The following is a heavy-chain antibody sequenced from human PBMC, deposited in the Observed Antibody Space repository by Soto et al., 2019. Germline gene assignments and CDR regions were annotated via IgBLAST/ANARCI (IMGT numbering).Heavy chain of an antibody. CDR1: GYTFTGYY. D-gene: IGHD4-17*01. V-gene: IGHV1-2*04. CDR3: AGSYGDYPSSNYYYYYGMDV. Sequence: ASVKVSCKASGYTFTGYYMRWVRQAPGQGLEWMGWINPNSGGTNYAQKFQGWVTMTRDTSISTAYMELSRLRSDDTAVYYCAGSYGDYPSSNYYYYYGMDVWGQGTTVTVSS. J-gene: IGHJ6*02. CDR2: INPNSGGT.